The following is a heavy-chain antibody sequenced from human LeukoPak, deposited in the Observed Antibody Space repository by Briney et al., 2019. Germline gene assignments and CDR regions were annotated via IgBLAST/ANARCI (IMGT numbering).Heavy chain of an antibody. CDR1: GGSISSYY. CDR2: IYYSGST. V-gene: IGHV4-59*01. D-gene: IGHD6-13*01. CDR3: ARDYSSSWNYFDY. Sequence: SETLSLTXTVSGGSISSYYWSWIRQPPGKGLEWIGYIYYSGSTNYNPSLKSRVTISVDTSKNQFSLKLSSVTAADTAVYYCARDYSSSWNYFDYWGQGTLVTVSS. J-gene: IGHJ4*02.